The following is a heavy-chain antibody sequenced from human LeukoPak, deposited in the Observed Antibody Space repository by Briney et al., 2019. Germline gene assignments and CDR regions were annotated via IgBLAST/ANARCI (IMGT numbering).Heavy chain of an antibody. Sequence: GGSLRLSCAASEFTFTNYGMHWVRQAPGKGLEWVAVISNDGADKYYADSVKGRFSISRDNSENTLYLQMNSLRPEDTAVYYCARVRVILTTMASFAYWGQGSLVTVSP. CDR3: ARVRVILTTMASFAY. V-gene: IGHV3-30-3*01. CDR2: ISNDGADK. J-gene: IGHJ4*02. CDR1: EFTFTNYG. D-gene: IGHD3-9*01.